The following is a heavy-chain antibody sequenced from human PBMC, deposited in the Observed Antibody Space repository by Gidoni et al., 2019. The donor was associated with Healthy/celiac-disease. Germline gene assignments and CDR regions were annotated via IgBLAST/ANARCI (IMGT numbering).Heavy chain of an antibody. Sequence: RQPPGKGLEWIGYIYYSGSTNYNPSLKSRVTISVDTSKNQFSLKLSSVTAADTAVYYCASNTLRVATTPNWYFDLWGRGTLVTVSS. CDR3: ASNTLRVATTPNWYFDL. CDR2: IYYSGST. V-gene: IGHV4-59*01. J-gene: IGHJ2*01. D-gene: IGHD5-12*01.